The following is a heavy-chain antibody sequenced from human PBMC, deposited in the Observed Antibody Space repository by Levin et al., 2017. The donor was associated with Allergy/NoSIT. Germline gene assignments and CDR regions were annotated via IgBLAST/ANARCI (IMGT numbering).Heavy chain of an antibody. D-gene: IGHD5-24*01. J-gene: IGHJ2*01. Sequence: GASVKVSCKASGYTFTSYYIHWVRQAPGQGLEWMGIINPSGGSTSYAQKFQGRITMTRDTSTSTVYMELSSLRSEDTAVYYCARDEGLATGYFDLWGRGTLVTVSS. V-gene: IGHV1-46*01. CDR3: ARDEGLATGYFDL. CDR2: INPSGGST. CDR1: GYTFTSYY.